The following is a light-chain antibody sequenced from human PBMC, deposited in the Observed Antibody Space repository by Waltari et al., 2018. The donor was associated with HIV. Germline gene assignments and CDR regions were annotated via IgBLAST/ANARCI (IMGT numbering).Light chain of an antibody. CDR2: EVS. CDR1: SSDVGGYNY. Sequence: QSALTQPASVSGSPGQSITISCTGTSSDVGGYNYVSWYQQHPGNAPKHMIYEVSNRPSGVSNRFSGSKSGNTASLTISGLQAEDEADYYCSSYTSSSTLEVFGTGTKVTVL. V-gene: IGLV2-14*01. CDR3: SSYTSSSTLEV. J-gene: IGLJ1*01.